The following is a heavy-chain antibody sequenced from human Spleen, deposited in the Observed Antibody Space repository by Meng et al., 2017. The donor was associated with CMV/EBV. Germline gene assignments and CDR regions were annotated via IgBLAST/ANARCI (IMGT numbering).Heavy chain of an antibody. J-gene: IGHJ4*02. CDR2: IYSGGST. D-gene: IGHD3-10*01. CDR1: GFTVSSNY. CDR3: ARVIMGWYYGSGSYFDY. Sequence: GGSLRLSCAASGFTVSSNYMSWVRQAPGKGLEWVSVIYSGGSTYYADSVKGRFTISRDNSKNTLYLQMNSLRAEDTAVYYCARVIMGWYYGSGSYFDYWGQGTLVTVSS. V-gene: IGHV3-53*01.